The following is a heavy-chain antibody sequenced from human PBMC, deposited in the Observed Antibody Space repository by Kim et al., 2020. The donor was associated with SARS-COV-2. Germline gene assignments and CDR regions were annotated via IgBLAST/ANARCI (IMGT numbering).Heavy chain of an antibody. CDR3: ARGSPVTTFYHYSSGMDV. CDR1: GGSFSGHY. Sequence: SETLSLTCAVYGGSFSGHYWSWIRQPPGRGLEWIGEINHSGSTNYNPSLKSRVTISVDTSKNQFSLKLSSVTAADTAVYYCARGSPVTTFYHYSSGMDVWGQGTTVTVSS. J-gene: IGHJ6*02. V-gene: IGHV4-34*01. D-gene: IGHD4-17*01. CDR2: INHSGST.